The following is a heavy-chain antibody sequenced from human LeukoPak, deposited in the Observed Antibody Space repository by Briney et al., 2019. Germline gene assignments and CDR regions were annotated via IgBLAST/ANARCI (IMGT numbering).Heavy chain of an antibody. V-gene: IGHV3-7*03. CDR2: IKQDGSEK. CDR1: GFTVSRNY. CDR3: ARDLGIFGVFTDY. J-gene: IGHJ4*02. D-gene: IGHD3-3*01. Sequence: GGSLRLSCAASGFTVSRNYMSWVRQAPGKGLEWVANIKQDGSEKYYVDSVKGRFTISRDNAKNSLYLQMNSLRAEDTALYYCARDLGIFGVFTDYWGQGTLVTVSS.